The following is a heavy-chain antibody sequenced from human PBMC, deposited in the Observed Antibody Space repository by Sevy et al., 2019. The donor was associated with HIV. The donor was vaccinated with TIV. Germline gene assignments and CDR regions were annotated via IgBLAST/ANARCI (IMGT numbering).Heavy chain of an antibody. J-gene: IGHJ6*02. CDR2: INPKSGAT. CDR1: GYTFSASGYY. V-gene: IGHV1-2*02. CDR3: ARESYDFWTGPVDYDYGMDV. Sequence: ASVKVSCKDSGYTFSASGYYVHWVRQAPGQGLEWMGWINPKSGATNYAQKFQGRVSMTRDTSVSTANMELNRLTSDDTAVYYCARESYDFWTGPVDYDYGMDVWGQGTTVTVSS. D-gene: IGHD3-3*01.